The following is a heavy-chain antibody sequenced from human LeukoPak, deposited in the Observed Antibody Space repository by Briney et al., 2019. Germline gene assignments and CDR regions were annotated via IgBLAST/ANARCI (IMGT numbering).Heavy chain of an antibody. CDR1: GFTFSSYG. CDR3: AGEIFGSGSYPDY. V-gene: IGHV3-33*08. Sequence: PGRSLRLSCAASGFTFSSYGMHWVRQAPGKGLEWVALIWHDASHTFYTDSVKGRFTISRDNSKNTVYLQMNSLGGEDTAVYYCAGEIFGSGSYPDYWGQGTLVTVSS. D-gene: IGHD3-10*01. J-gene: IGHJ4*02. CDR2: IWHDASHT.